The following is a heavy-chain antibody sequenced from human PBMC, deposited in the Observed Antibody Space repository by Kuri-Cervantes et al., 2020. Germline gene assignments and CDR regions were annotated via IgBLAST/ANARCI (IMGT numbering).Heavy chain of an antibody. CDR3: ARVRLVRAPFDI. CDR2: ISWNSGSI. CDR1: GFTFDDYA. J-gene: IGHJ3*02. Sequence: GGSLRLSCAASGFTFDDYAMHWVRQAPGKGLEWVSGISWNSGSIGYADSVKGRFTISRDNAKNSLYLQMNSLRAEDTAVYYCARVRLVRAPFDIWGQGTMVTVSS. D-gene: IGHD6-13*01. V-gene: IGHV3-9*01.